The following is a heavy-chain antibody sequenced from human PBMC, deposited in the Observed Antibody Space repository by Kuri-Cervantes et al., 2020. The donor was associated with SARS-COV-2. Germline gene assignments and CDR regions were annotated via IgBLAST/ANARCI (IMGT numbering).Heavy chain of an antibody. Sequence: GGSLRLSCAASGFTFSSYGMHWVRQAPGKGLEWVAVISYDGSNKYYADSVKGRFTISRDNSKNTLYLQMNNLRAEDSAVYYCARDADGGWFSGDSWGQGTLVTVSS. D-gene: IGHD6-19*01. CDR2: ISYDGSNK. CDR3: ARDADGGWFSGDS. CDR1: GFTFSSYG. J-gene: IGHJ1*01. V-gene: IGHV3-30*03.